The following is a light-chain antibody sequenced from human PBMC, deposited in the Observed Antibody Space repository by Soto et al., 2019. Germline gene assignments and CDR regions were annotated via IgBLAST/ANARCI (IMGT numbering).Light chain of an antibody. CDR1: QSVSSN. CDR2: GAS. J-gene: IGKJ3*01. CDR3: QQDNNWPPWT. V-gene: IGKV3-15*01. Sequence: EIVMTQSPATLSVSPGERATLSCRASQSVSSNLAWYQQKPGQAPRLLIYGASTRATGIPARFSGSRSGTEFTLPISSLQSEDFAVYYCQQDNNWPPWTFGPGTKVDIK.